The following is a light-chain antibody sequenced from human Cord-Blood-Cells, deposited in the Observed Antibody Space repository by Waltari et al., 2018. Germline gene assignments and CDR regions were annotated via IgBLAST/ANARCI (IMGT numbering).Light chain of an antibody. CDR1: SSDVGRYNL. CDR3: CSYAGSSTFV. V-gene: IGLV2-23*03. CDR2: EGS. Sequence: QSALTQPASVSGSPGQSITISCTGTSSDVGRYNLVSWYQQHPGKAPKLMSYEGSKRPSGVSNRFSGSKSGNTVSLTISGLQAEDEADYYCCSYAGSSTFVFGTGTKVTVL. J-gene: IGLJ1*01.